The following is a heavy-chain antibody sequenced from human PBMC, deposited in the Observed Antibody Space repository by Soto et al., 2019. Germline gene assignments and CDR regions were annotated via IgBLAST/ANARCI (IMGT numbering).Heavy chain of an antibody. CDR3: ARRYSYGHFAY. V-gene: IGHV4-59*08. D-gene: IGHD1-1*01. Sequence: QVQLQESGPGLVKPSETLSLACTVSGASVSNSYWSWIRQPPGKGLEWIGYIHDSVTTTYNPSLNSRVTISVATPNTHFSLKLNSVTAADTAVYYCARRYSYGHFAYWGQGTLVTVSS. J-gene: IGHJ4*02. CDR1: GASVSNSY. CDR2: IHDSVTT.